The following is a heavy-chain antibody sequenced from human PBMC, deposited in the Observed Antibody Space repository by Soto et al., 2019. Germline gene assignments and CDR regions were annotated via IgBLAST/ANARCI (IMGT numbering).Heavy chain of an antibody. Sequence: QVQLQESGPGLVKPSQTLSLTCTVSGGSISSGGYYWSWIRQHPGKGLEWIGYIYYSGSTYYNPSLTSRGTISVDTSKNQFSLKLSSVTAADTAVYYCAREWRDIALNWFDPWGQGTLVTVSS. CDR2: IYYSGST. CDR3: AREWRDIALNWFDP. V-gene: IGHV4-31*03. J-gene: IGHJ5*02. D-gene: IGHD2-15*01. CDR1: GGSISSGGYY.